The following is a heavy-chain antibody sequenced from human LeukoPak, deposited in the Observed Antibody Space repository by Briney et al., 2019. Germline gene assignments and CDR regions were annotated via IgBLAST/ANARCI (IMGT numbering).Heavy chain of an antibody. CDR2: INQDGSEK. CDR1: GFTFSSYW. V-gene: IGHV3-7*01. CDR3: AKDLLAAADPFDY. J-gene: IGHJ4*02. Sequence: GGSLRLSCAASGFTFSSYWMSWVRQVPGKGLEWVANINQDGSEKYYADSVKGRFTISRDNSKNTLYLQMNSLRAEDTAVYYCAKDLLAAADPFDYWGQGTLVTVSS. D-gene: IGHD6-13*01.